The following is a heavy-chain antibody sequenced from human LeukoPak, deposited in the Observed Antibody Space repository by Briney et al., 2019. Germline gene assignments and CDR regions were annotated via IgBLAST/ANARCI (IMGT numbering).Heavy chain of an antibody. D-gene: IGHD3-10*01. CDR3: ARASICFDY. V-gene: IGHV3-7*03. CDR2: IKQDGSEK. Sequence: GGSLRLSCAASGFTVSSSWMSWVRQHAGKGLEWVANIKQDGSEKYYVDSVKVRFTISRDNAKNSLYLQMNSLRAEDTAVYYCARASICFDYWGQGTLVTVSS. J-gene: IGHJ4*02. CDR1: GFTVSSSW.